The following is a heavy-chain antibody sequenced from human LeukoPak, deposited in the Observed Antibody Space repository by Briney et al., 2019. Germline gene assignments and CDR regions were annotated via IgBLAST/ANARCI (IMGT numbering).Heavy chain of an antibody. D-gene: IGHD3-22*01. Sequence: SVKVSCKASGGTFSSYAISWVRQAPGQGLEWMGGIIPIFGTANYAQKFQGRVTITADKSTSTAYMELSSLRSEDTAVYYCARDRRHYYDSSGQWRPYYYMDVWGKGTTVTVSS. CDR3: ARDRRHYYDSSGQWRPYYYMDV. CDR1: GGTFSSYA. CDR2: IIPIFGTA. J-gene: IGHJ6*03. V-gene: IGHV1-69*06.